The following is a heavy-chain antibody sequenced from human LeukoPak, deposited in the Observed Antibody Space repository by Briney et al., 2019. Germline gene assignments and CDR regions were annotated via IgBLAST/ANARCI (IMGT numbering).Heavy chain of an antibody. J-gene: IGHJ4*02. CDR3: ARQLYCGADCYSFDY. Sequence: SETLSLTCTVSGASISRSSYYWGWIRQPPGKGLEWIGSIYYSGSTYYNPSLKSRVTISVDTSKNQFSLKLSSVTAADTAVYYCARQLYCGADCYSFDYWGQGTLVTVSS. D-gene: IGHD2-21*02. V-gene: IGHV4-39*01. CDR1: GASISRSSYY. CDR2: IYYSGST.